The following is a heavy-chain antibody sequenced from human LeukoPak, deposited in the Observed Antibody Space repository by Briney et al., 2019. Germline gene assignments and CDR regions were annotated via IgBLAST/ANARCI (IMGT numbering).Heavy chain of an antibody. CDR2: INSDGSST. Sequence: GGSLRLSCAASGFTFSSYWMHWVRQAPGKGLVWVSRINSDGSSTSYADSVKGRFTISRGNAKNTLYLQMNSLRAEDTAVYYCARPAVAGPIFDSWGQGTLVTVSS. CDR3: ARPAVAGPIFDS. J-gene: IGHJ4*02. D-gene: IGHD6-19*01. V-gene: IGHV3-74*01. CDR1: GFTFSSYW.